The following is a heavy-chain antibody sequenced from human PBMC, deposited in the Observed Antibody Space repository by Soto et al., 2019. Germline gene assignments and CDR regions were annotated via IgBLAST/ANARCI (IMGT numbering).Heavy chain of an antibody. Sequence: ASVQVSCKASGYTFTSYGISWVRQAPGQGLEWMGWISAYNGNTNCAQKLQGRVTMTTDTSTSTAYMELRSLRSDDTAVYYCARDGVDTATGYYYGMDVWGQGTTVTVSS. CDR2: ISAYNGNT. CDR3: ARDGVDTATGYYYGMDV. D-gene: IGHD5-18*01. V-gene: IGHV1-18*01. CDR1: GYTFTSYG. J-gene: IGHJ6*02.